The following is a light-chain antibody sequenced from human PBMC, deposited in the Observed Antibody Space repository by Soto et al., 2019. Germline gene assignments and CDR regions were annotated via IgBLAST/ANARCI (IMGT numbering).Light chain of an antibody. Sequence: QSALTQPASVSGSPGQSITISCTATSSDFGIYDLVSWYQQHPGKAPKVIIFEGSKRPSGVSNRFSGSKTGDTASLTISGLQADDEAEYFCISYKTDDTFVFGSGTKLTVL. CDR3: ISYKTDDTFV. CDR1: SSDFGIYDL. CDR2: EGS. V-gene: IGLV2-14*02. J-gene: IGLJ1*01.